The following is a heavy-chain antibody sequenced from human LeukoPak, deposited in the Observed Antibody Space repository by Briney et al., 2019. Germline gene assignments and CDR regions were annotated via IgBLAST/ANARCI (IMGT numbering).Heavy chain of an antibody. CDR2: IYHSGST. J-gene: IGHJ4*02. D-gene: IGHD3-10*01. CDR1: GGSISSSNW. CDR3: ARDRGWFGELPGYFDY. Sequence: RPSETLSLTCAVSGGSISSSNWWSWVRQPPGKGLEWIGEIYHSGSTNYNPSLKSRVTISVDKSKNQFSLKLSSVTAADTAVYYCARDRGWFGELPGYFDYWGQGTLVTVSS. V-gene: IGHV4-4*02.